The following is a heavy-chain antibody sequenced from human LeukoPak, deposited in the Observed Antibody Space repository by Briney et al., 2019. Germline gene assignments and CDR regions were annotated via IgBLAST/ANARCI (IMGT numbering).Heavy chain of an antibody. CDR1: GFPFSRSP. CDR2: MSYDASKK. J-gene: IGHJ4*02. CDR3: GKGGGVERAEGSLIDD. Sequence: PGGSLRLSCVASGFPFSRSPMHWVRQAPGKGLEWVAVMSYDASKKFYADSVGGRFSVSRDNSKNTVYLQMNNLRPEDTAVYYCGKGGGVERAEGSLIDDWGQGILVTVSS. V-gene: IGHV3-30-3*01. D-gene: IGHD3-16*01.